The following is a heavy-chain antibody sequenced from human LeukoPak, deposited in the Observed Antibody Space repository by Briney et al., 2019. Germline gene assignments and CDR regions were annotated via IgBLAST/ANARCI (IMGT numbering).Heavy chain of an antibody. V-gene: IGHV5-51*01. J-gene: IGHJ4*02. CDR3: ARHRGYCSSTSCQKNYFDY. CDR1: GFTFSDSG. D-gene: IGHD2-2*01. CDR2: IYPGDSDT. Sequence: GGSLRLSCAASGFTFSDSGIHWVRQASGKGLEWMGIIYPGDSDTRYSPSFQGQVTISADKSISTAYLQWSSLKASDTAMYYCARHRGYCSSTSCQKNYFDYWGQGTLVTVSS.